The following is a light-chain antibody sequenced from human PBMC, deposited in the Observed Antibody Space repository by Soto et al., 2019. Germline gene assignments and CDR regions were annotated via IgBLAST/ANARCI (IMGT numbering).Light chain of an antibody. V-gene: IGKV3-20*01. Sequence: EIVMTQSPATLSVSPGERATLSCRSGKSISSNLAWYQLKPGQAPRLLIYGASSRATGIPDRFSGSGSGTDFTLTISRLEPEDFAVYYCQQYGSSPKTFGQGTKVDI. CDR1: KSISSN. CDR3: QQYGSSPKT. CDR2: GAS. J-gene: IGKJ1*01.